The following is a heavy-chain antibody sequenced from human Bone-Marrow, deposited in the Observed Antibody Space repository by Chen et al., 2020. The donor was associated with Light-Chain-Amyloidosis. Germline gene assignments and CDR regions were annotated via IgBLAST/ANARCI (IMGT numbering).Heavy chain of an antibody. CDR2: VDPEDGET. D-gene: IGHD2-2*03. CDR3: ATKFMDSEAFDL. V-gene: IGHV1-69-2*01. J-gene: IGHJ3*01. CDR1: GYTFTHYY. Sequence: EVQLVQAGAEVKKPGATVKISCKVSGYTFTHYYMHWVRQAPGKGPEWMGLVDPEDGETTYGGNCRGRVTITADTPIDTACIEMSSRGSEDKAVHYCATKFMDSEAFDLWGQGTRVSVAS.